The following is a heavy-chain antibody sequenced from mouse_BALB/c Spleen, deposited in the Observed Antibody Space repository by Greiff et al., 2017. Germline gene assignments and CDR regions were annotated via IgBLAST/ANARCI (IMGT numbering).Heavy chain of an antibody. CDR1: GFTFSSYG. V-gene: IGHV5-6*01. J-gene: IGHJ1*01. Sequence: EVQLVESGGDLVKPGGSLKLSCAASGFTFSSYGMSWVRQTPDKRLEWVATISSGGSYTYYPDSVKGRFTISRDNAKNTLYLQMSSLKSEDTAMYYCAREGYDGYGYWYFDVWGAGTTVTVSS. CDR2: ISSGGSYT. CDR3: AREGYDGYGYWYFDV. D-gene: IGHD2-3*01.